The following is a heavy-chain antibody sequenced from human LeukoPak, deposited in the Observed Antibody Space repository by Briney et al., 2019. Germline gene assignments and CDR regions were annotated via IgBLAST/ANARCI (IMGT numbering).Heavy chain of an antibody. Sequence: GRSLRLSCAASGFTFSSYAMHWVRQAPGKGLEWVAVISYDGSNKYYADSVKGRFTISRDNSKNTLYLQMNSLRAEGTAVYYCARGNRYYDLNFDYWGQGTLVTVSS. CDR3: ARGNRYYDLNFDY. CDR2: ISYDGSNK. V-gene: IGHV3-30-3*01. D-gene: IGHD3-3*01. CDR1: GFTFSSYA. J-gene: IGHJ4*02.